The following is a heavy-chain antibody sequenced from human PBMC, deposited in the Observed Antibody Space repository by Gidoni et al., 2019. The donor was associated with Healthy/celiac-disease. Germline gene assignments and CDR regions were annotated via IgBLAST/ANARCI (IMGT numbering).Heavy chain of an antibody. CDR2: ISAKGHNYET. J-gene: IGHJ4*02. V-gene: IGHV3-73*01. Sequence: EVQLVESGGGLAPPWGSLKLSCAASGFPFSASSMHWVRQASGKGLEWIGRISAKGHNYETAYAASVKGRFTIYRDDSENRAYMHMDSLKTEDTAVYFCTRLRDYYDSAGPDYWGQGTLITVSS. CDR3: TRLRDYYDSAGPDY. CDR1: GFPFSASS. D-gene: IGHD3-22*01.